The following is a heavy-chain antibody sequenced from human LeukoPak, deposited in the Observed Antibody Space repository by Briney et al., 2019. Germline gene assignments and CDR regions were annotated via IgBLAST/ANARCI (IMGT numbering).Heavy chain of an antibody. CDR3: ARAVPEVGYY. D-gene: IGHD1-1*01. CDR1: GFTFSDYY. V-gene: IGHV3-21*01. CDR2: ISSSSSYI. Sequence: GGSLRLSCAASGFTFSDYYMSWVRQAPGKGLEWVSSISSSSSYIYYADSVKGRFTISRDNAKNSLYLQMNSLRAEDTAVYYCARAVPEVGYYWGQGTLVTVSS. J-gene: IGHJ4*02.